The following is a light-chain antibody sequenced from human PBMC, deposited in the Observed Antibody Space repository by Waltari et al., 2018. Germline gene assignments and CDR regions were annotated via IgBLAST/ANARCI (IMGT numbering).Light chain of an antibody. CDR1: QNINTY. Sequence: QMKQSPSSLSASVGDRITISCRASQNINTYINWYQQKPGKAPKLLIYAAINLQSGVPARCRGSGYETDFSRTISSLQPEDYATYYCQQTYSTSLFGQGTKLEIK. V-gene: IGKV1-39*01. CDR3: QQTYSTSL. CDR2: AAI. J-gene: IGKJ2*01.